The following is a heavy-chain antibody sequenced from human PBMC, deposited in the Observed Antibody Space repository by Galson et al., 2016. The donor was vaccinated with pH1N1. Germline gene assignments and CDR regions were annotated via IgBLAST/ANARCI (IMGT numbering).Heavy chain of an antibody. CDR2: INGRGSST. Sequence: SLRLSCAASGFAFNYFAMTWVRQAPGKGLGWVSSINGRGSSTYYADSVKGRFTISRDNSRSTLYLQLSALTVDDTAVYYCAKEGRWYGGNWFDPWGQGTLVTVSS. CDR3: AKEGRWYGGNWFDP. D-gene: IGHD3-10*01. V-gene: IGHV3-23*01. J-gene: IGHJ5*02. CDR1: GFAFNYFA.